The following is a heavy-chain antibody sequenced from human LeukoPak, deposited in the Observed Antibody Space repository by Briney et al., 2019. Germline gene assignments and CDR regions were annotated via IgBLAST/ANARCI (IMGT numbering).Heavy chain of an antibody. CDR3: AKDRQRGPWPGVPDY. V-gene: IGHV3-23*01. Sequence: GGSLRLSCAASGFTFSSYAMSWVRQAPGKGLEWVSAISGSGGSTYYTDSVKGRFTISRDNSKNTLYLQMNSLRAEDTAVYYCAKDRQRGPWPGVPDYWGQGTLVTVSS. CDR1: GFTFSSYA. D-gene: IGHD3-10*01. CDR2: ISGSGGST. J-gene: IGHJ4*02.